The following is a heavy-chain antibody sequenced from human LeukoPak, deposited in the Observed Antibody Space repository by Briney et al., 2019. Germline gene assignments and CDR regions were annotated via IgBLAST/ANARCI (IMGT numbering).Heavy chain of an antibody. Sequence: GGSLRLSCAASGFTVSSNCMSWVRQAPGKGLEWVSVIYSGGSTYYADSVKGRFTISRDNSKNTLYLQMNSLRAEDTAVYYCAREGSGSHDAFDIWGQGTMVTVSS. CDR1: GFTVSSNC. D-gene: IGHD3-10*01. CDR3: AREGSGSHDAFDI. V-gene: IGHV3-66*02. CDR2: IYSGGST. J-gene: IGHJ3*02.